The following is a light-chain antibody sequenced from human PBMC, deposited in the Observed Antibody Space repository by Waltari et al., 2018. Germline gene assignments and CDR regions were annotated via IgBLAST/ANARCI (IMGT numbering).Light chain of an antibody. CDR2: GAS. CDR1: QSVGNY. CDR3: QQGSNWPLT. Sequence: EIVLTQSPATLSLSPGDRATLSCRASQSVGNYLGWYQQKPGQAPRLLIYGASNRLTGIPARFSGSGSGTDFTLTISSLEPEDFAVYYCQQGSNWPLTFGGGTNVEMK. V-gene: IGKV3-11*01. J-gene: IGKJ4*01.